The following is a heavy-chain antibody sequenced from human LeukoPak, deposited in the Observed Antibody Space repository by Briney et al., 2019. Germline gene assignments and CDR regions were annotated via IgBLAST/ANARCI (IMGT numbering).Heavy chain of an antibody. CDR1: GFIFSGYY. CDR2: ISGSGNDI. Sequence: GGSLRLSCATSGFIFSGYYMSWIRQAPGKGLQWVSYISGSGNDISYADSVKGRFTISRDNAKGSLYLQMNSLRAADTAVYYCGTHAGRTGSDDWGQGTLVTVSS. CDR3: GTHAGRTGSDD. V-gene: IGHV3-11*01. J-gene: IGHJ4*02. D-gene: IGHD3/OR15-3a*01.